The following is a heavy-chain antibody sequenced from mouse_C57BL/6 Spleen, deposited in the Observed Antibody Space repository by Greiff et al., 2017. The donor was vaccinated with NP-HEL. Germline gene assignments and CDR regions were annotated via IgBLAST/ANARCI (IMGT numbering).Heavy chain of an antibody. V-gene: IGHV14-3*01. CDR3: ARGSSYEGLDD. CDR1: GFNIKNTY. Sequence: EVQLVESVAELVRPGASVKLSCTASGFNIKNTYMHWVKQRPEQGLEWLGRIDPANGTPHYAPKFQAKATITAETSTNPAYLQLSSLTSEDTAIYYWARGSSYEGLDDWGKGTTLTVSS. D-gene: IGHD1-1*01. CDR2: IDPANGTP. J-gene: IGHJ2*01.